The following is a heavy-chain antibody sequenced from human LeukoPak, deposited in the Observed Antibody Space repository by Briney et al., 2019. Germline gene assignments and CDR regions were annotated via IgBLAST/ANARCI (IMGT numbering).Heavy chain of an antibody. V-gene: IGHV1-2*02. CDR3: ARGVDFWSGYGY. J-gene: IGHJ4*02. CDR1: GYTFTGYY. Sequence: GSVKVSCKASGYTFTGYYMHWVRQAPGQGLEGMGWINPNSGGTNYAQKFQGRVTMTRDTSISTAYMELSRLRSDDTAVYYCARGVDFWSGYGYWGQGTLVTVSS. D-gene: IGHD3-3*01. CDR2: INPNSGGT.